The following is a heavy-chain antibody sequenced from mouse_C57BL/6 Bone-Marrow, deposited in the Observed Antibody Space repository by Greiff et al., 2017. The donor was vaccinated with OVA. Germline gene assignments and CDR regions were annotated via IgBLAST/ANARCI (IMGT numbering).Heavy chain of an antibody. D-gene: IGHD1-1*01. V-gene: IGHV5-16*01. J-gene: IGHJ4*01. CDR2: INYDGSST. CDR1: GFTFSDYY. Sequence: EVKLMESEGGLVQPGSSMKLSCTASGFTFSDYYMAWVRQVPEKGLEWVANINYDGSSTYYLDSLKSRFIISRDNAKNILYLQMSSLKSEDTATYYCAREWGDDGPSAMDYWGQGTSVTVSS. CDR3: AREWGDDGPSAMDY.